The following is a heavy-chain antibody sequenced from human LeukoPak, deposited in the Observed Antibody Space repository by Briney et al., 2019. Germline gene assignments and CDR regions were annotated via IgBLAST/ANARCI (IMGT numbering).Heavy chain of an antibody. CDR2: MNPNNGRT. J-gene: IGHJ6*03. Sequence: ASVKVSCEASGYSFISYDINWVRQAPGQGLEWMGWMNPNNGRTGYAQKFQGRVTMTRNSSITTVYMELNPLISEDTAVYYCARGSWITGSTSYYYHMDVWGKRTTVTVSS. CDR3: ARGSWITGSTSYYYHMDV. V-gene: IGHV1-8*01. CDR1: GYSFISYD. D-gene: IGHD1-7*01.